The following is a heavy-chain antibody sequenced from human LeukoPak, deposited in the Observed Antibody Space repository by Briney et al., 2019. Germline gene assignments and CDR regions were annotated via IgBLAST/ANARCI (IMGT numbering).Heavy chain of an antibody. CDR2: IYHSGST. CDR3: ARSSYGPELFDY. V-gene: IGHV4-59*12. Sequence: SETLSLTCTVSGGSISTYYWTWIRQPPGKGLEWIGYIYHSGSTNYNPSLKSRVTISVDTSQNQFSLKLSSVTAADTAVYYCARSSYGPELFDYWGQGTLVTVSS. CDR1: GGSISTYY. D-gene: IGHD5-18*01. J-gene: IGHJ4*02.